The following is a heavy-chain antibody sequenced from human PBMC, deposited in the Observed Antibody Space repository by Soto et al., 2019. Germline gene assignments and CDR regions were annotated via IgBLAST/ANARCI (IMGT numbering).Heavy chain of an antibody. Sequence: EVQLVESGGGLVKPGGSLRLSCAASGFTFSSYSMNWVRQAPGKGLEWVSSISSSSSYIYYADSVKGRFTISRDNAKNSLYLQMKSLGAEDTAVYYCARDGDYVWGSYRWSDAFDIWGQGTMVTVSS. CDR3: ARDGDYVWGSYRWSDAFDI. CDR2: ISSSSSYI. D-gene: IGHD3-16*02. V-gene: IGHV3-21*01. CDR1: GFTFSSYS. J-gene: IGHJ3*02.